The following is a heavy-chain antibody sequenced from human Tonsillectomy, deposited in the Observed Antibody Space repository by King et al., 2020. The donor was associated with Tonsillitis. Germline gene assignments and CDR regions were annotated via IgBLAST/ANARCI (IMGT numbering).Heavy chain of an antibody. V-gene: IGHV4-30-4*07. CDR1: GGSISSGGYS. D-gene: IGHD3-22*01. Sequence: VQLQESGPGLVKPSQTLSLTCAVSGGSISSGGYSWTWIRQPPGKGLEWIGYIYYTGSTYYNPSLRSRVTISADTSKNQFSLKLSSVTAAVTAVYYCVRGDDYYDSSGPEAYWYFDLWGRGTLVTVSS. J-gene: IGHJ2*01. CDR2: IYYTGST. CDR3: VRGDDYYDSSGPEAYWYFDL.